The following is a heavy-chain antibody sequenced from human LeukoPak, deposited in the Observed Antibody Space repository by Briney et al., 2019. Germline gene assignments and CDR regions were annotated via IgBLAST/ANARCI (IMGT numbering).Heavy chain of an antibody. Sequence: GGSLRLSCEASGFTFNSYWVTWVRQAPGKGLEWVANIKQDGSEKYHAASVKGRFTISRDNAKNSLFLQMNSLRAEDTAVYYCVKNWDYRGQGTLVTVSS. D-gene: IGHD2/OR15-2a*01. J-gene: IGHJ4*02. CDR3: VKNWDY. V-gene: IGHV3-7*01. CDR2: IKQDGSEK. CDR1: GFTFNSYW.